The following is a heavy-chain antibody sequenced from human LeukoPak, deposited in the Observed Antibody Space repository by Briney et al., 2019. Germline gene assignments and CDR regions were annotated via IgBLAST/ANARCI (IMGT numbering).Heavy chain of an antibody. D-gene: IGHD3-22*01. Sequence: PSETLSLTYAVYGGSFSGYYWSWIRQPPGKGLEWIGEINHSGSTNYNPSLKSRVTISVDTSKNQFSLKLSSVTAADTAVYYCARVHYDSSGYYYAWFDPWGQGTLVTVSS. J-gene: IGHJ5*02. CDR3: ARVHYDSSGYYYAWFDP. V-gene: IGHV4-34*01. CDR2: INHSGST. CDR1: GGSFSGYY.